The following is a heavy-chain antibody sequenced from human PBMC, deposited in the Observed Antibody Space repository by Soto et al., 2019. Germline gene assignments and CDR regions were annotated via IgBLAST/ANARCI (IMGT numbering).Heavy chain of an antibody. CDR1: GFTFTSSA. D-gene: IGHD2-2*01. V-gene: IGHV1-58*02. J-gene: IGHJ3*02. CDR2: IVVGSGNT. Sequence: ASVKFSCKASGFTFTSSAMQWVRQARGQRLEWIGWIVVGSGNTNYAQKFQERVTITRDMSTSTAYMELSSLRSEDTAVYYCAADIVVVPDHIWGQGTMVTVSS. CDR3: AADIVVVPDHI.